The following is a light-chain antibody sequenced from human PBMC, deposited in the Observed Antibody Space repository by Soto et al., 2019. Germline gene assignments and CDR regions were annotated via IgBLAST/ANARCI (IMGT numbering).Light chain of an antibody. Sequence: QSALTQPPSASGSPGQSVTISCTGTSSDVGGYNYVSWYQQHPGKAPKLMISEVSKRPSGVPDRFSGSKSGNTASLTVSWRKAEDEADYYYSSFAGNNNVVFGGGTKLTVL. CDR1: SSDVGGYNY. V-gene: IGLV2-8*01. J-gene: IGLJ2*01. CDR2: EVS. CDR3: SSFAGNNNVV.